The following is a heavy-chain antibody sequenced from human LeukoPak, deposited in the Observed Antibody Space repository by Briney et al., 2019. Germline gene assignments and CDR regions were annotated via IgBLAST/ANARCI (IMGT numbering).Heavy chain of an antibody. J-gene: IGHJ6*02. D-gene: IGHD3-16*01. CDR3: ARLWITTLEGYGMDV. CDR2: IYPGDSDT. Sequence: GESLKISCKGSGYSFTSYWIGWVRQMPGKGLEWMGIIYPGDSDTRYSPSFQGQVTISADKSISTAYLQWSSLKASDTAMYYCARLWITTLEGYGMDVWGQGTTVTVSS. CDR1: GYSFTSYW. V-gene: IGHV5-51*01.